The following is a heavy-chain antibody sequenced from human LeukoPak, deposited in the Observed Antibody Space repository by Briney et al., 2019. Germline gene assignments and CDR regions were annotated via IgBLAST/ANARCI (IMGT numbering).Heavy chain of an antibody. V-gene: IGHV3-53*01. Sequence: GGSLRHSRAASGFTVSSKYMSWVRQAPGKGLEWVSILYSGGSTYYADSVKGRFTISRDNSKNTLYLQMNSLRVEDTAVYYCARGPPYDRFDYWGQGTLVTVSS. D-gene: IGHD3-22*01. CDR2: LYSGGST. CDR1: GFTVSSKY. J-gene: IGHJ4*02. CDR3: ARGPPYDRFDY.